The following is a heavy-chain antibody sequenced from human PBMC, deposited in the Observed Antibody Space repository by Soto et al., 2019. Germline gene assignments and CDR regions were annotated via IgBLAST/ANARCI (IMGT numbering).Heavy chain of an antibody. Sequence: PSETLSLTCAISGDSVSSNSAAWNWIRQSPSRGLEWLGRTYYRSKWYNDYAVSVKSRITINPDTSKNQFSLQLNSVTPEDTAVYYCAREGYCSGGSCYSPAYYYYGMDVWGPGTTVTVSS. CDR2: TYYRSKWYN. J-gene: IGHJ6*02. V-gene: IGHV6-1*01. D-gene: IGHD2-15*01. CDR3: AREGYCSGGSCYSPAYYYYGMDV. CDR1: GDSVSSNSAA.